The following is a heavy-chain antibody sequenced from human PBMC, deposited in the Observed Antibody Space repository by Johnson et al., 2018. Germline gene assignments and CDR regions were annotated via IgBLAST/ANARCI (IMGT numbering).Heavy chain of an antibody. CDR1: GFTFGDYA. V-gene: IGHV3-49*05. J-gene: IGHJ3*02. D-gene: IGHD2-8*02. CDR2: IRSKDYGGTI. CDR3: SRERTVLAPSPDGFDI. Sequence: VQLQESGGGLIKPGRSLRLSCTASGFTFGDYAMSWFRQAPGKGLEWVGFIRSKDYGGTIEYAASVKGRFTNSRDDSKSIADLQMNSLKTEDTGVYYSSRERTVLAPSPDGFDIWGQGTMVTVSS.